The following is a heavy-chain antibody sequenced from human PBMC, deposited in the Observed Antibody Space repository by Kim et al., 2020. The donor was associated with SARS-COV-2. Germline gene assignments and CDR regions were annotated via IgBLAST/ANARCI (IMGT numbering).Heavy chain of an antibody. D-gene: IGHD3-3*01. Sequence: IDEQKFQGRVTMTTDTSTDTAYMELSSLRSEDTAVYYCATGSPFGVGWFDPWGQGTLVTVSS. V-gene: IGHV1-24*01. CDR3: ATGSPFGVGWFDP. J-gene: IGHJ5*02.